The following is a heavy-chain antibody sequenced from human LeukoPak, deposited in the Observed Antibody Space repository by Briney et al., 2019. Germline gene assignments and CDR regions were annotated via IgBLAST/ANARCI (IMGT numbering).Heavy chain of an antibody. CDR2: ISSSSSTI. J-gene: IGHJ4*02. CDR1: GFTFSSYS. D-gene: IGHD6-19*01. V-gene: IGHV3-48*01. CDR3: ARDLGKSGWSTFDY. Sequence: GGSLRLSCAASGFTFSSYSMNWVRQAPGKGLEWVSYISSSSSTIYYADSVKGRFTISRDNAKNSLYLQMNSLRAEDTALYYCARDLGKSGWSTFDYWRQGTLLTVSS.